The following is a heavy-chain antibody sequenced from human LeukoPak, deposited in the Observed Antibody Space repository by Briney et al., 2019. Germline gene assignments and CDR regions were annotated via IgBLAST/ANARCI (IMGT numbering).Heavy chain of an antibody. V-gene: IGHV3-30*04. J-gene: IGHJ4*02. CDR2: ISYDGSNK. CDR1: GFTFSSYA. CDR3: ARAPRGYSYGYALDY. D-gene: IGHD5-18*01. Sequence: GRSLRLSCAASGFTFSSYAMHWVRQAPGKGLEWVAVISYDGSNKYYAGSVKGRFTISRDNSKNTLYLQMNSLRAEDTAVYYCARAPRGYSYGYALDYWGQGTLVTVSS.